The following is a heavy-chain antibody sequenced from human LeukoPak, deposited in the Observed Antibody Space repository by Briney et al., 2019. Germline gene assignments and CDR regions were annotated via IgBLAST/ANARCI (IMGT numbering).Heavy chain of an antibody. Sequence: ASVRVSWKASGYTFSNYGISWVRQAPGQGLAWLGWVGGNNDMTTYAQKFQGRVTMTTDTSTGTAYMELTSLRSDDTAIYCCARDWDCSGGTCNDCFDPWGQGTLVTVSS. CDR3: ARDWDCSGGTCNDCFDP. D-gene: IGHD2-15*01. CDR1: GYTFSNYG. V-gene: IGHV1-18*01. J-gene: IGHJ5*02. CDR2: VGGNNDMT.